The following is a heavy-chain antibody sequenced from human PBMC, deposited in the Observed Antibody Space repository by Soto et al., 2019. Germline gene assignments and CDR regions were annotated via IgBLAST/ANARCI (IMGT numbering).Heavy chain of an antibody. CDR3: AKWVGQVGATAISEPYYFDY. D-gene: IGHD2-21*02. Sequence: GGSLRLSCAASGFIFSTNGMSWVRQAPGKGLEWVSPLSGGGDTTHYADSVKGRFTISRDNSRNTLYLQMNSLRAEDTAVYYCAKWVGQVGATAISEPYYFDYWGQGALVTVSS. J-gene: IGHJ4*02. CDR1: GFIFSTNG. V-gene: IGHV3-23*01. CDR2: LSGGGDTT.